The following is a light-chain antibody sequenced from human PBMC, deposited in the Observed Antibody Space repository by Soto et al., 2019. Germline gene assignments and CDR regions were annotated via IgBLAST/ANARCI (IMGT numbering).Light chain of an antibody. CDR3: QQYGHSPRT. Sequence: EIVLTQSPGTLSLTPGERATLSCRASQSVSNNYLAWYQQKPGQAPRLLIYGASNRASGIPDRFNGSGSGTDFILTISRLEAEDFAVYYCQQYGHSPRTFGQGTKVDNK. V-gene: IGKV3-20*01. CDR2: GAS. J-gene: IGKJ1*01. CDR1: QSVSNNY.